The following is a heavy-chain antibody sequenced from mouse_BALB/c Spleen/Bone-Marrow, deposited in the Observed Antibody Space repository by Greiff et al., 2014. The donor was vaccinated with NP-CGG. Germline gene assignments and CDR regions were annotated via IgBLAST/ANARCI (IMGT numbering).Heavy chain of an antibody. CDR1: GFTFRYYY. CDR3: ARGPHDDDMDY. Sequence: VQLKGSGGGLGKPGGALEISFGASGFTFRYYYMYLGRPTPEKRLGGVATIRDGGSYPYYPDSVKGRFTISRDNAKNNLYLQLSSLKSEDTAMYYCARGPHDDDMDYWGQGTSVTDSS. V-gene: IGHV5-4*02. J-gene: IGHJ4*01. D-gene: IGHD2-3*01. CDR2: IRDGGSYP.